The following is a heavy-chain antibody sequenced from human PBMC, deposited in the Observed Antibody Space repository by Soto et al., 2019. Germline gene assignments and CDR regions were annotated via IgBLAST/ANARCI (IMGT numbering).Heavy chain of an antibody. Sequence: EVQLLESGGGLVQPGGSLRLSCAASGFTFSSYAMSWVRQAPGKGLEWVSAISGSGGSTYYADSVKGRFTISRDNSKKTLYLQMNSLRAEDTAVYYCAKDLGDTAMVKRDYYDSSGYDYWGQGTLVTVSS. CDR1: GFTFSSYA. CDR2: ISGSGGST. D-gene: IGHD3-22*01. J-gene: IGHJ4*02. V-gene: IGHV3-23*01. CDR3: AKDLGDTAMVKRDYYDSSGYDY.